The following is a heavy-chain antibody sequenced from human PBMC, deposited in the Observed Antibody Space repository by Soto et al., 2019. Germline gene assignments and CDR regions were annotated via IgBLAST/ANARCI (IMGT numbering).Heavy chain of an antibody. Sequence: PSETLSLTCAVFGGSFSGYYWSWIRQPPGKGLEWIGEINHSGSTNYNPSLKSRVTISVDTSKNQFSLKLSSVTAADTAVYYCARGLSFDILTGYYDYYYYMDVWGKGTTVT. J-gene: IGHJ6*03. CDR1: GGSFSGYY. CDR3: ARGLSFDILTGYYDYYYYMDV. V-gene: IGHV4-34*01. CDR2: INHSGST. D-gene: IGHD3-9*01.